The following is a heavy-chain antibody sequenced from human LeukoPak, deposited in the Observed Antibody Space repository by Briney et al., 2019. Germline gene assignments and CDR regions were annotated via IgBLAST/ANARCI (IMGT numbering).Heavy chain of an antibody. Sequence: ASVKVSCKASGYTFTGYYIHWVRQAPGQGLEWMGWISPNSGGTNYAQQFQGRVTMTRDTSISTAYMELSRLRSDDTAVYYCARGADYYDSSDDAFDIWGQGTMVTVSS. CDR3: ARGADYYDSSDDAFDI. V-gene: IGHV1-2*02. J-gene: IGHJ3*02. CDR2: ISPNSGGT. D-gene: IGHD3-22*01. CDR1: GYTFTGYY.